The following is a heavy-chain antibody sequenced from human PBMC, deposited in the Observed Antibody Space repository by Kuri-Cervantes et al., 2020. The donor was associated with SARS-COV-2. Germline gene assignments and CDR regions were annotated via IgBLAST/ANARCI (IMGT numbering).Heavy chain of an antibody. Sequence: ASVKVSCKASGYSFSSYDINWVRQAAGQGLEWMVWLNPYTGNTGNAKKFQGGVTMTTDTSINTAYMEVSSLSFEDTAIYYCARDSGDWNPDGLDLWGQGTLVTV. CDR1: GYSFSSYD. CDR3: ARDSGDWNPDGLDL. V-gene: IGHV1-8*02. D-gene: IGHD1-1*01. CDR2: LNPYTGNT. J-gene: IGHJ3*01.